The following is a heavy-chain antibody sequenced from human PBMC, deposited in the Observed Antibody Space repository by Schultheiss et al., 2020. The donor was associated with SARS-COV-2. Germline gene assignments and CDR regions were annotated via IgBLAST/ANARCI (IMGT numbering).Heavy chain of an antibody. D-gene: IGHD2-15*01. CDR2: IYYKGNT. Sequence: SETLSLTCTVSGGSISSGSYYWSWIRQPAGKGLEWIGYIYYKGNTNYNPSLKSRVTISLDTSKNQFSLKLSSVTAADTAVYYCANGGGSLDYWGQGTLVTVSS. J-gene: IGHJ4*02. V-gene: IGHV4-61*10. CDR1: GGSISSGSYY. CDR3: ANGGGSLDY.